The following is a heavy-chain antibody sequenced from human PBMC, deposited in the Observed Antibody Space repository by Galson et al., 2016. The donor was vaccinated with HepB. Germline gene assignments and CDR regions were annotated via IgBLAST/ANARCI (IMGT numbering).Heavy chain of an antibody. D-gene: IGHD3-10*01. CDR2: ITPVGSTI. V-gene: IGHV3-74*01. CDR3: ARDLRYNGSGTDFYYYAY. J-gene: IGHJ4*02. CDR1: GFTFSSYG. Sequence: SLRLSCAAYGFTFSSYGINWVRQAPGQGLVWVSRITPVGSTIDYAHSVQGRFSISTDNAKNTLYLQMNSLRAEDTAVYFCARDLRYNGSGTDFYYYAYWGQGTLVTVSS.